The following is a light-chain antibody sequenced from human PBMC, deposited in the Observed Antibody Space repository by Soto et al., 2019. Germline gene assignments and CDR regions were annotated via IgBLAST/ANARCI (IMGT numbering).Light chain of an antibody. V-gene: IGKV3-11*01. J-gene: IGKJ5*01. CDR3: QQRSTWPQIT. Sequence: EIVLTQSPATLSLSPGERATLSFRSSQSVSSYLAWYQQKPGQAPRFLIYDASNRATGIPARFSGSGSGTDFTLTISSLEPEDFAVYYCQQRSTWPQITFGQGTRLEIK. CDR2: DAS. CDR1: QSVSSY.